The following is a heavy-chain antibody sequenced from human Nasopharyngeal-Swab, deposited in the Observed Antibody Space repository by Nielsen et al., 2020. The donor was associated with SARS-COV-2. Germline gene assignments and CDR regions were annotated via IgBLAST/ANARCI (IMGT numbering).Heavy chain of an antibody. CDR1: GFTFSSYT. D-gene: IGHD3-16*01. J-gene: IGHJ4*02. V-gene: IGHV3-23*01. Sequence: GESLKISCGASGFTFSSYTMSWVRQAPGRGLEWVSAITGSGDATNYADSVRGRFTISRDNSKSTLYLQMNSLRAEDTAIYYCAKDYRLQDPKHFDSWGQGILVTVSS. CDR3: AKDYRLQDPKHFDS. CDR2: ITGSGDAT.